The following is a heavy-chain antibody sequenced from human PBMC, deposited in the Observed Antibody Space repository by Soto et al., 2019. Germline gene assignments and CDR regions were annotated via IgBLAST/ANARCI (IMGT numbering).Heavy chain of an antibody. Sequence: GGSLRLSCAASGFTFSSYGMHWDRQAPGKGLEWVAVIWYDGSNKYYADSVKGRFTISRDNSKNTLYLQMNSLRAEDTAVYYCARDENYYYGMDVWGQGPTVTVSS. V-gene: IGHV3-33*01. CDR2: IWYDGSNK. CDR3: ARDENYYYGMDV. CDR1: GFTFSSYG. J-gene: IGHJ6*02.